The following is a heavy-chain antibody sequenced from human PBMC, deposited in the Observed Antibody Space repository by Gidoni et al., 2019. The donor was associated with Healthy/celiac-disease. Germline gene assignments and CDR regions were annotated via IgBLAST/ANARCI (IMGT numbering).Heavy chain of an antibody. V-gene: IGHV4-30-4*01. J-gene: IGHJ4*02. Sequence: QVQLQESGPGLVKPSQTLSLTCPVSGGSLSSGDYYCSWIRQPPGKGLEWIGYIYYSGSTYYNPSLKSRVTISVDTSKNQFSLKLSSVTAADTAVYYCAREALGYGGKPPNPFDYWGQGTLVTVSS. CDR1: GGSLSSGDYY. CDR3: AREALGYGGKPPNPFDY. CDR2: IYYSGST. D-gene: IGHD2-15*01.